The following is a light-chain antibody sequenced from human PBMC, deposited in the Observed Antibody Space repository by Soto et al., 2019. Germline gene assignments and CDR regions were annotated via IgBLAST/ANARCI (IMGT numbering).Light chain of an antibody. Sequence: QTVVSQEPSFSVSPGETVTLTCGLTSSSVLTSYYPSWYQQTPGQAPRTLIYSTNVRSSGVPDRFSGSILGNKAALNITGAQADDESEYYCALYVGSGTVVFGGGTKLTVL. J-gene: IGLJ2*01. V-gene: IGLV8-61*01. CDR3: ALYVGSGTVV. CDR2: STN. CDR1: SSSVLTSYY.